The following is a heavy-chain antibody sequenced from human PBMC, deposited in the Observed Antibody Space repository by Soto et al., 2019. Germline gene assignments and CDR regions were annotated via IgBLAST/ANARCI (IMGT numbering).Heavy chain of an antibody. CDR3: AKDRARSPHYY. J-gene: IGHJ4*02. CDR1: GFTFSSYA. Sequence: VGSLRVSCAASGFTFSSYAMSWVRQAPGKGLEWVSTISDSGGSTYYADSVKGRFTISRDNSKNTLYLQMNSLRAEDTAVYYCAKDRARSPHYYWGQGTLVTVYS. D-gene: IGHD6-19*01. CDR2: ISDSGGST. V-gene: IGHV3-23*01.